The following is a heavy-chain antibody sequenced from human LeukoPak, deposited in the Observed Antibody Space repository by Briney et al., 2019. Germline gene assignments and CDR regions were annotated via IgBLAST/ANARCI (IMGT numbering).Heavy chain of an antibody. J-gene: IGHJ4*02. CDR2: IKQDGGEK. CDR1: GFSFDDYG. CDR3: ARLESSGWYRFDC. Sequence: GGSLRLSCVASGFSFDDYGMAWVRQAPGKGLEWVANIKQDGGEKYFLDSVKGRFTISRDNAKNSLYLQMNSLRVEDTGLYYCARLESSGWYRFDCWGQGTLVTVSS. D-gene: IGHD6-19*01. V-gene: IGHV3-7*01.